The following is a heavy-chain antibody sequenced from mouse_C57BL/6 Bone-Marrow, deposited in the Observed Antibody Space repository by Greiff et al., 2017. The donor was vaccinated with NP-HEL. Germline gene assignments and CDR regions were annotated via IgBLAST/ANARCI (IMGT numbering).Heavy chain of an antibody. D-gene: IGHD1-1*01. V-gene: IGHV1-59*01. Sequence: VQLQQPGAELVRPGTSVKLSCKASGYTFTSYWMHWVKQRPGQGLEWIGVIDPSDSYTNYNQKFKGKATLTVDTSSSTAYMQLSSLTSEDSAVYYCARGGPLGSSLYAMDYWGQGTSVTVSS. CDR1: GYTFTSYW. CDR3: ARGGPLGSSLYAMDY. CDR2: IDPSDSYT. J-gene: IGHJ4*01.